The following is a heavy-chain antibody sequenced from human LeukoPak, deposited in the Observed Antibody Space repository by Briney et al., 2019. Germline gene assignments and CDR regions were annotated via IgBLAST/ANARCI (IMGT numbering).Heavy chain of an antibody. Sequence: GGSLRLSCAASGFTFSSYAMHWVRQAPGKGLEWVAVISYDGSIKYYADSVKGRFTISRDNSKNTLYLQMNSLRAEDTAVYYCANLRLTPPFDWLQRPFDYWGQGTLVTVSS. CDR3: ANLRLTPPFDWLQRPFDY. D-gene: IGHD3-9*01. J-gene: IGHJ4*02. CDR2: ISYDGSIK. V-gene: IGHV3-30-3*01. CDR1: GFTFSSYA.